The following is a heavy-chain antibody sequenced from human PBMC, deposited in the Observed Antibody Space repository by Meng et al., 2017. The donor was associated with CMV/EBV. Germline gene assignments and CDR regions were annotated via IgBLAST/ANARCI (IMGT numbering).Heavy chain of an antibody. V-gene: IGHV4-34*01. CDR3: ARGGGSTDYYQSNYYYYGMDV. D-gene: IGHD3-22*01. J-gene: IGHJ6*02. CDR2: INHSGST. Sequence: SETLSLTCAVYGGSFSGYYWSWIRQPPGKGLEWIGEINHSGSTNYNPSLKSRVTISVDTSKNQFSLKLSSVTAADTAVYYCARGGGSTDYYQSNYYYYGMDVWGQGTTVTVSS. CDR1: GGSFSGYY.